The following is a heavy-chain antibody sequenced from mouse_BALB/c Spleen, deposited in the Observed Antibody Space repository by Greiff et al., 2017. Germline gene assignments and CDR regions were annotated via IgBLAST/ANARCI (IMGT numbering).Heavy chain of an antibody. CDR1: GFTFSSFG. V-gene: IGHV5-17*02. D-gene: IGHD1-1*02. CDR3: ATGEYYLDY. Sequence: DVKLVESGGGLVQPGGSRKLSCAASGFTFSSFGMHWVRQAPEKGLEWVAYISSGSSTIYYADTVKGRFTISRDNPKNTLFLQMTSLRSEDTAMYYCATGEYYLDYWGQGTTLTVSS. J-gene: IGHJ2*01. CDR2: ISSGSSTI.